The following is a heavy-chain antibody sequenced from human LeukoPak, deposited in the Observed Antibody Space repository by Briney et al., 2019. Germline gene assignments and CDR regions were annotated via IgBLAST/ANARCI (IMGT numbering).Heavy chain of an antibody. V-gene: IGHV4-39*01. CDR3: ARSMIVVVSDYYYYYMDV. J-gene: IGHJ6*03. Sequence: SETLSLTCTVSGGSISSSSYYWGWIRQPPGKGLEWIGSIYYSGSTYYNPSLKSRVTISVDTSKNQFSLKLSSVTAADTAVYYCARSMIVVVSDYYYYYMDVWGKGTTVTVSS. CDR2: IYYSGST. D-gene: IGHD3-22*01. CDR1: GGSISSSSYY.